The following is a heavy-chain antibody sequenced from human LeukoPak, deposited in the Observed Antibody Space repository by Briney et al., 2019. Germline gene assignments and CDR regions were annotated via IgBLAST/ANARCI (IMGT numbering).Heavy chain of an antibody. CDR3: AREYSSTAKYFQH. D-gene: IGHD6-13*01. CDR1: GGSISSGGYY. V-gene: IGHV4-30-2*01. CDR2: IYHSGST. Sequence: SETLSLTCTVSGGSISSGGYYWSWIRQPPGKGLEWIGYIYHSGSTYYNPSLKSRVTISVDRSKNQFSLKLSSVAAADTAVYYCAREYSSTAKYFQHWGQGTLVTVSS. J-gene: IGHJ1*01.